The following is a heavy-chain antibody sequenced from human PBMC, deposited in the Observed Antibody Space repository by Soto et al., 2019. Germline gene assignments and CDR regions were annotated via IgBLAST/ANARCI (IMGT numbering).Heavy chain of an antibody. D-gene: IGHD3-22*01. V-gene: IGHV3-21*01. CDR2: ISSSSSYR. CDR1: GFTFSSYS. Sequence: EVQLVESGGGPVKPGGSLRLSCAASGFTFSSYSMNWVRQAPGKGLEWVSSISSSSSYRDYADSVKGRFTISRDNAKNSLYLQMNSLRAEDTAVYYCARGYHYYDSSGYDKWDAFDIWGQGTMVTVSS. J-gene: IGHJ3*02. CDR3: ARGYHYYDSSGYDKWDAFDI.